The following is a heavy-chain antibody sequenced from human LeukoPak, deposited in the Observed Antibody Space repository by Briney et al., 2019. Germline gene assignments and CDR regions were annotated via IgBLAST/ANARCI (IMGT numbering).Heavy chain of an antibody. V-gene: IGHV3-74*01. CDR1: GFTFSSSW. CDR2: ISSDGSDI. Sequence: GGSLRLSCVVSGFTFSSSWMHWVRQAPGRGLVYVSRISSDGSDIFYADSVKGRFTISRDNSKNMLYLQMNSLRAEDTAVYFCARERKSSTSMDYWGQGTLVTVSS. D-gene: IGHD2-2*01. CDR3: ARERKSSTSMDY. J-gene: IGHJ4*02.